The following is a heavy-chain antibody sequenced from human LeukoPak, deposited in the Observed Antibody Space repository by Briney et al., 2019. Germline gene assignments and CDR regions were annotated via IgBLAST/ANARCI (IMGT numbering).Heavy chain of an antibody. J-gene: IGHJ5*02. V-gene: IGHV1-2*02. CDR1: GYTFTGYY. D-gene: IGHD3-9*01. Sequence: ASVKVSCKASGYTFTGYYMHWVRQAPGQGLEWMGWINPNSGGTNYAQKFQGRVTMTRDTSISTAYMELSRLRSDDTAVYYCARGTEKATGYSYNWFDPWGQGTLVTVSS. CDR2: INPNSGGT. CDR3: ARGTEKATGYSYNWFDP.